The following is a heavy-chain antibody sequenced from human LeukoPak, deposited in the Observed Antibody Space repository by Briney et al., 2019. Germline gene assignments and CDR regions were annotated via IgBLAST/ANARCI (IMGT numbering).Heavy chain of an antibody. CDR1: GGSISSYY. D-gene: IGHD3-22*01. CDR3: ARDIGGIYYDSSGYYDY. Sequence: PSETLSLTCTVSGGSISSYYWSWIRQPPGKGLEWIGYIYYSGSTNYNPSLKSRVTISVDTFKNQFSLKLSSVTAADTAVYYCARDIGGIYYDSSGYYDYWGQGTLVTVSS. V-gene: IGHV4-59*01. J-gene: IGHJ4*02. CDR2: IYYSGST.